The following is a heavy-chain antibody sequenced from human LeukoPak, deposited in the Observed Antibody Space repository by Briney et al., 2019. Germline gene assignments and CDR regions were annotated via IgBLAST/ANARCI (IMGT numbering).Heavy chain of an antibody. D-gene: IGHD4-17*01. V-gene: IGHV1-18*01. J-gene: IGHJ4*02. CDR3: ARGVTTSFDY. Sequence: NLQGRVTTTTDTSTSTAYMELRSLKSDDTAVYYCARGVTTSFDYWGQGTLVTVSS.